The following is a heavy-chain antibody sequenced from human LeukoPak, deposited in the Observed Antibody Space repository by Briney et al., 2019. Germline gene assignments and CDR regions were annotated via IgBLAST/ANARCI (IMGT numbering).Heavy chain of an antibody. D-gene: IGHD6-19*01. J-gene: IGHJ4*02. CDR2: IIPILGIA. V-gene: IGHV1-69*04. CDR3: AREDTWRAVAGYYFDY. CDR1: GGTFSSYA. Sequence: SVKVSCKASGGTFSSYAISWVRQAPGQGLEWMGRIIPILGIANYAQKFQGRVTITADKSTSTAYMELSSLRSEDTAVYYCAREDTWRAVAGYYFDYWGQGTLVTVSS.